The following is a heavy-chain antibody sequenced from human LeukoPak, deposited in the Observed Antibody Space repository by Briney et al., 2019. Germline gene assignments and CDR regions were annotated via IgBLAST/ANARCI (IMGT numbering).Heavy chain of an antibody. D-gene: IGHD3-10*01. CDR2: IYYSETT. V-gene: IGHV4-61*05. J-gene: IGHJ5*02. CDR1: GGSISSSGYY. CDR3: ARSARFRNNWFDP. Sequence: PSETLSLTCTVSGGSISSSGYYWGWIRQSPGKGLEWIGYIYYSETTNYNPSLKSRVIISVDTSKNQFSLELSSVTAADTAVYYCARSARFRNNWFDPWGQGTLVTVSS.